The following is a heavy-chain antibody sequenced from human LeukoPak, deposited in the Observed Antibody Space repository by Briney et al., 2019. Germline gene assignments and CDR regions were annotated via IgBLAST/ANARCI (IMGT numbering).Heavy chain of an antibody. Sequence: PAGGSLRLSCAASGFAFSTYWMDWVRQAPGKGLEWVGNINQDGSVKHYVDSVRGRFTISRDNARNSVYLQMNALRVEDTAVYNCTRDFVFWGQGTLVTASS. V-gene: IGHV3-7*01. CDR2: INQDGSVK. J-gene: IGHJ4*02. CDR1: GFAFSTYW. D-gene: IGHD3-3*01. CDR3: TRDFVF.